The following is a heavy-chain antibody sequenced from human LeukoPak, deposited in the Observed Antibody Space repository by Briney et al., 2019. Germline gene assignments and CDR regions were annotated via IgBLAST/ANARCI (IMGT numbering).Heavy chain of an antibody. D-gene: IGHD3-22*01. CDR3: ATDQVYDSSGYCFDY. J-gene: IGHJ4*02. CDR1: GYTFTSYY. CDR2: INPSGGST. Sequence: ASVKVSCKASGYTFTSYYMHWVRQAPGQGLEWMGIINPSGGSTTYAQKFQGRVTMTEDTSTDTAYMELSSLRSEDTAVYYCATDQVYDSSGYCFDYWGQGTLVTVSS. V-gene: IGHV1-46*01.